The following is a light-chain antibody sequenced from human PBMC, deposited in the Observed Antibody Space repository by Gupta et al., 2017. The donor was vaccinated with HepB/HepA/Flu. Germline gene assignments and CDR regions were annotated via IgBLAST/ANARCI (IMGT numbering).Light chain of an antibody. V-gene: IGLV1-44*01. CDR1: SSNIGSNT. Sequence: QSVLTQPPSASGAPGQRVPISCSGSSSNIGSNTVTWYQQLPGTAPKLLIYSNDQWPSGVPDRFSGSKSGTSASLAISGLQSEDEADYYCAAWDDSLNGLAFGGGTKLTVL. CDR2: SND. CDR3: AAWDDSLNGLA. J-gene: IGLJ2*01.